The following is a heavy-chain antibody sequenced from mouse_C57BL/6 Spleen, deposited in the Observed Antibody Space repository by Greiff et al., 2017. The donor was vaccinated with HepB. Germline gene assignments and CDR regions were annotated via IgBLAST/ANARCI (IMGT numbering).Heavy chain of an antibody. CDR1: GYAFSSSW. Sequence: VHLVESGPELVKPGASVKISCKASGYAFSSSWMNWVKQRPGKGLEWIGRIYPGDGDTNYNGKFKGKATLTADKSSSTAYMQLSSLTSEDSAVYFCARPTAQATTWFAYWGQGTLVTVSA. CDR3: ARPTAQATTWFAY. V-gene: IGHV1-82*01. J-gene: IGHJ3*01. CDR2: IYPGDGDT. D-gene: IGHD3-2*02.